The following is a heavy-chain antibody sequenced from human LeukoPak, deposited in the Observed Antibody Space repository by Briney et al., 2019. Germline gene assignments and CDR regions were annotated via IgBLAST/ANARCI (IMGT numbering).Heavy chain of an antibody. J-gene: IGHJ4*02. CDR3: AKGGRWLQLATIDY. CDR1: GFTFSSYG. V-gene: IGHV3-30*18. CDR2: ISYDGSIK. D-gene: IGHD5-24*01. Sequence: PGGSLRLSCAASGFTFSSYGMHWVRQAPGKGLEWVAVISYDGSIKYYADSVKGRFTISRDNSKNTLYLQMNSLRAEDTAVYYCAKGGRWLQLATIDYWGQGTLVTVSS.